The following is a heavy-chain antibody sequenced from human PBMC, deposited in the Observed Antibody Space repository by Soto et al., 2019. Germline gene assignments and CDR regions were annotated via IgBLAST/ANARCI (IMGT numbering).Heavy chain of an antibody. CDR1: GGSISSYY. V-gene: IGHV4-59*01. D-gene: IGHD2-2*01. Sequence: SETLSLTCTVSGGSISSYYWSWIRQPPGKGLEWIGYIYYSGSTNYNPSLKSRVTISVDTSKNQFSLKLSSVTAADTAVYYCARDPVAYCSSTSCYDYYGMDVWGQGTTVTVSS. CDR2: IYYSGST. J-gene: IGHJ6*02. CDR3: ARDPVAYCSSTSCYDYYGMDV.